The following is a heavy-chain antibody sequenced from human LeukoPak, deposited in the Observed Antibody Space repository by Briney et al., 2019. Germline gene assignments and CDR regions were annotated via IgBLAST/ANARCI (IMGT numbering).Heavy chain of an antibody. CDR2: IIPIFGTA. CDR3: ARDLRYSGSYYLAFDI. V-gene: IGHV1-69*05. J-gene: IGHJ3*02. Sequence: SVKVSCKASGGTFSSYAISWVRQAPGQGLEWMGGIIPIFGTANYAQKFQGRVTITTDESTSTAYMELSSLRSEDTAVYYCARDLRYSGSYYLAFDIWGQGTMVTVSS. CDR1: GGTFSSYA. D-gene: IGHD1-26*01.